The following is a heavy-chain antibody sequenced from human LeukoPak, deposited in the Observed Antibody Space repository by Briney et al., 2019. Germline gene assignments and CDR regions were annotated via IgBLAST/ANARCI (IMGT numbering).Heavy chain of an antibody. V-gene: IGHV3-48*04. CDR3: ARTQESGSYAY. D-gene: IGHD1-26*01. CDR2: ISSSSSTI. J-gene: IGHJ4*02. CDR1: GFTFSSYS. Sequence: PGGSLRLSCAASGFTFSSYSMNWVRQAPGKGLEWVSYISSSSSTIYYADSVKGRFTISRDNAKNSLYLQMNSLRAEDTAVYHCARTQESGSYAYWGQGTLVTVSS.